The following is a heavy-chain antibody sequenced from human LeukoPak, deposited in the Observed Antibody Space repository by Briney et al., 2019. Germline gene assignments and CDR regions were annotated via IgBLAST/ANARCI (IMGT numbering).Heavy chain of an antibody. J-gene: IGHJ6*03. Sequence: GSLLLSCAASGFTFSNNNMNWVRPAPGKGLEWVAFISSSVNAISYADSVKGRFTISRDNAKNTLFLQMNSLRAEDTAVYYCARIVVPAYYYYYYMDVWGKGTAVTVSS. D-gene: IGHD2-21*01. CDR3: ARIVVPAYYYYYYMDV. CDR2: ISSSVNAI. V-gene: IGHV3-48*04. CDR1: GFTFSNNN.